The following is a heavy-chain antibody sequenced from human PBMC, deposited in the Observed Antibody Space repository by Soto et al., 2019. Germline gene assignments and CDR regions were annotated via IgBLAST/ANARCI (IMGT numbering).Heavy chain of an antibody. Sequence: EVQLVESGGTLVQPGGSLKLSCAASGFDASVNFMTWVRQGPGKGLEWVSAINNAGSTFYADSVKGRFTISRDDSKNTLFLQMNSLSVEDTAMFYCVRENYYYGMDVWGQGTAVTVSS. V-gene: IGHV3-66*01. CDR3: VRENYYYGMDV. CDR1: GFDASVNF. J-gene: IGHJ6*02. CDR2: INNAGST.